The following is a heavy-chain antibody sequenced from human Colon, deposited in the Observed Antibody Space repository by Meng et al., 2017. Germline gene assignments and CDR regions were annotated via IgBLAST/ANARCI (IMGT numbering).Heavy chain of an antibody. V-gene: IGHV4-61*01. CDR3: AGGPWEFDY. D-gene: IGHD1-26*01. CDR1: GPSVSSSNHY. Sequence: QAERQAPGPGLLRPSETLSLTFTVPGPSVSSSNHYWSWIRQPPGKGLEYIAYVDYSGSTHYNPSLKSRVTMSVDTSKKQLSLKLSSVTAADTAVYYCAGGPWEFDYWGQGTLVTVSS. J-gene: IGHJ4*02. CDR2: VDYSGST.